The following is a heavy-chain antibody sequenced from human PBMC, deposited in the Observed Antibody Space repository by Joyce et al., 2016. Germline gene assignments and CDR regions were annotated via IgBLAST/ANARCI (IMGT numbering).Heavy chain of an antibody. CDR1: EFTFSDYW. Sequence: QLEESGGGLVQPGGSLSLSCVASEFTFSDYWMSWVRQAPGKGLEWVAHMSPNGREQYYVDSVKGRFTITRDNAKNSLYLQMNSLRGDDTAVYHCARVSLVGAFDIWGQGTMVTVSS. J-gene: IGHJ3*02. V-gene: IGHV3-7*05. CDR2: MSPNGREQ. CDR3: ARVSLVGAFDI. D-gene: IGHD3-10*01.